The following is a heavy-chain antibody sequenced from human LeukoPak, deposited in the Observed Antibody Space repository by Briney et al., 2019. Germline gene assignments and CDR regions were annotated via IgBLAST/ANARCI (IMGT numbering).Heavy chain of an antibody. CDR3: ARLDDSSGYYYFDY. CDR1: GYTFTSYD. D-gene: IGHD3-22*01. Sequence: GASVKVSCKASGYTFTSYDINWVRQATGQGLEWMGWMNPNSGNTGYAQKFQGRVTMTRNTSISTAYMELSSLRSEDTAVYYCARLDDSSGYYYFDYWGQGTLVIVSS. V-gene: IGHV1-8*01. CDR2: MNPNSGNT. J-gene: IGHJ4*02.